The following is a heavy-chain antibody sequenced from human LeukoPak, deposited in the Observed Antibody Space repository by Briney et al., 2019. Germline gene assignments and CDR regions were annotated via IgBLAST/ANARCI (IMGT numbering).Heavy chain of an antibody. Sequence: GGSLRLSCAASGFTFSSYDMHWVCQATGKGLEWVSAIGTAGDTYYPGSVKGRFTISRENAKNSLYLQMNSLRAGDTAVYYCARASIWFDAFDIWGQGTMVTVSS. CDR1: GFTFSSYD. D-gene: IGHD3-10*01. V-gene: IGHV3-13*01. J-gene: IGHJ3*02. CDR2: IGTAGDT. CDR3: ARASIWFDAFDI.